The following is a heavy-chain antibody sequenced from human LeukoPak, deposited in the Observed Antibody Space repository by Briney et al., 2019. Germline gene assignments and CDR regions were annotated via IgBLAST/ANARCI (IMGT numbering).Heavy chain of an antibody. CDR1: GFTFSSYS. Sequence: PGGSLILSCAASGFTFSSYSMNWVRQAPGKGLEWVSSISSSSSYIYYAGSVKGRFTISRDNAKSSLYLQMNSLRDEDTAVYYCARDGRGTADYDILTGRSGHFDYWGQGTLVTVSS. CDR3: ARDGRGTADYDILTGRSGHFDY. D-gene: IGHD3-9*01. V-gene: IGHV3-21*01. CDR2: ISSSSSYI. J-gene: IGHJ4*02.